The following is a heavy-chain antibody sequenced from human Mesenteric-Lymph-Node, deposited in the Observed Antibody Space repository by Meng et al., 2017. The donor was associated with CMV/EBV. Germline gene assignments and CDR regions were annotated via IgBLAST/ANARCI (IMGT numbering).Heavy chain of an antibody. V-gene: IGHV4-59*11. J-gene: IGHJ4*02. CDR2: VYNNANT. CDR1: GVSITSHY. Sequence: GSLRLSCAVSGVSITSHYWAWIRQSPGKGLEWIGYVYNNANTNFNPSLKSRLTMSVDPSRNQCSLSLTSVTAADTGIYYCARLTKYFDYWGQGTLVTVSS. CDR3: ARLTKYFDY.